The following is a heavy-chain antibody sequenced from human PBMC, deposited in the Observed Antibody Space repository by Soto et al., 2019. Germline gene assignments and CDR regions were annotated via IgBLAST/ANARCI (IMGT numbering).Heavy chain of an antibody. CDR1: GFTFSSYA. D-gene: IGHD2-21*01. CDR2: ISYDGSNK. V-gene: IGHV3-30-3*01. CDR3: ASLLAYFDY. Sequence: GSLRLSCAASGFTFSSYAMHWVRQAPGKGLEWVAVISYDGSNKYYADSVKGRFTISRDNSKNTLYLQMNSLRAEDTAVYYCASLLAYFDYWGQGTLVTVSS. J-gene: IGHJ4*02.